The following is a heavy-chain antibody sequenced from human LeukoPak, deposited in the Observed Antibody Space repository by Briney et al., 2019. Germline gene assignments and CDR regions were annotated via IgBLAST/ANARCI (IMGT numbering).Heavy chain of an antibody. Sequence: GGSLRLSCAASGFTFSSSWMHWVRQIPGKGLVWVSGIRTSGQSTYYADSVKGRFTISRDDSKNTLYLQMNSLRAEDTAVYYCAKDHPPYCSGTSCYPFDYWGQGTLVTVSS. CDR1: GFTFSSSW. CDR3: AKDHPPYCSGTSCYPFDY. CDR2: IRTSGQST. J-gene: IGHJ4*02. V-gene: IGHV3-23*01. D-gene: IGHD2-2*01.